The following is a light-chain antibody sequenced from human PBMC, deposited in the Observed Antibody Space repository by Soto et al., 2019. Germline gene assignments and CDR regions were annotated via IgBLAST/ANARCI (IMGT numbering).Light chain of an antibody. J-gene: IGKJ4*01. Sequence: DIQMTQSPSSVSASIGDRVTITCRASQGINNWLAWYQQTPGKAPNLLIYATSTLQSGVPSRFSGSGSGTEFTLTISSLQPEDFATYYCQQANSFPHTVGGGTRWIS. CDR3: QQANSFPHT. V-gene: IGKV1-12*01. CDR2: ATS. CDR1: QGINNW.